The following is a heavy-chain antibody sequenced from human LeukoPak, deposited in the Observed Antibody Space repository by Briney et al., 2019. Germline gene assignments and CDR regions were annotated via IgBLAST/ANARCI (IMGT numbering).Heavy chain of an antibody. J-gene: IGHJ5*02. CDR2: IYHSGNS. Sequence: SETLSLTCTVSGYSISTGYYWGWIRQPPGEGLEWIASIYHSGNSYYNPSLKSRVTISIDTSRNHFSLKLSSVTAADTALYYCARILSDSSRDWFDPWGQGALVTVSS. V-gene: IGHV4-38-2*02. CDR3: ARILSDSSRDWFDP. D-gene: IGHD6-13*01. CDR1: GYSISTGYY.